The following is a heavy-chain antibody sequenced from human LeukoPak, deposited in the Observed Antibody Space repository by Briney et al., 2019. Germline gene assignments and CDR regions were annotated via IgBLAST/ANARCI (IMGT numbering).Heavy chain of an antibody. CDR1: GGSFSGYY. CDR3: AGTSRRYYDFWSGYFFVY. CDR2: INHSGST. D-gene: IGHD3-3*01. Sequence: PSETLSLTCAVYGGSFSGYYWSWIRQPPGKGLEWIGEINHSGSTNYNPSLKSQVTISVDTSKNQFSLKLSSVTAADTAVYYCAGTSRRYYDFWSGYFFVYWGQGTLVTVSS. V-gene: IGHV4-34*01. J-gene: IGHJ4*02.